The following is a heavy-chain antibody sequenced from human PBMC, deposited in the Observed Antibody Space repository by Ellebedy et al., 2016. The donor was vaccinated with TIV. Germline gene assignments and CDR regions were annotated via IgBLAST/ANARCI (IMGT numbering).Heavy chain of an antibody. CDR3: ARISSGWGFDY. CDR2: IDWDDDK. V-gene: IGHV2-70*17. CDR1: GFSLSTSGMC. D-gene: IGHD6-19*01. Sequence: SGPTLVKPTQTLTLTCTFSGFSLSTSGMCVSWIRQPPGKALEWLARIDWDDDKFYSTSLRTRLTISKDSSENQVVLTMTNMDPEDTATYYCARISSGWGFDYWGQGTVVTVSS. J-gene: IGHJ4*02.